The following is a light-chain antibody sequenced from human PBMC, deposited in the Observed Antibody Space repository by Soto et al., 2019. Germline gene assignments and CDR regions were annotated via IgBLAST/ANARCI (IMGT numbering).Light chain of an antibody. CDR2: EVR. Sequence: ALTQPASVSGSPGQSITISCTLRSIDFGDYNYVSWYQQHPGKAPKLIIFEVRNRPSGVSNRFSGSKSGNTASLTISGLQAEDEADYYCTSYTTSTTLYVFGTGTKVTVL. J-gene: IGLJ1*01. CDR3: TSYTTSTTLYV. CDR1: SIDFGDYNY. V-gene: IGLV2-14*01.